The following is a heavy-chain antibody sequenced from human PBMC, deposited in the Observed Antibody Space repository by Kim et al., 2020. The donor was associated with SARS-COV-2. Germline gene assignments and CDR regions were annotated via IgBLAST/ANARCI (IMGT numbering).Heavy chain of an antibody. J-gene: IGHJ5*02. CDR1: GFTFSSYA. V-gene: IGHV3-23*01. Sequence: GGSLRLSCAASGFTFSSYAMSWVRQAPGKGLEWVSAISGSGGSTYYADSVKGRFTISRDNSKNTLYLQMNSLRAEDTAVYYCAKERRITMVRGDLDWFDPWGQGTLVTVSS. D-gene: IGHD3-10*01. CDR3: AKERRITMVRGDLDWFDP. CDR2: ISGSGGST.